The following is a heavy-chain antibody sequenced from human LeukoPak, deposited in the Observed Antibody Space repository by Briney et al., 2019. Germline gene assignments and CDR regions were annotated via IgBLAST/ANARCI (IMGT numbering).Heavy chain of an antibody. CDR2: ISGSGGST. CDR1: GFTFSSFA. Sequence: PGGSLRRSCAASGFTFSSFAMSWVRQAPGKGLEWVSGISGSGGSTYYADSVKGRFTISRDNSKNTLYLQMNSLRAEDTAVYYCAKEPDYYDTYWGQGTLVTVSS. V-gene: IGHV3-23*01. J-gene: IGHJ4*02. CDR3: AKEPDYYDTY. D-gene: IGHD3-22*01.